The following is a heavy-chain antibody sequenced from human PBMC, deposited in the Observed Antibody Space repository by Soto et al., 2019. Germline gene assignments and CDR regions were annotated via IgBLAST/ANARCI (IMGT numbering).Heavy chain of an antibody. J-gene: IGHJ4*02. D-gene: IGHD6-13*01. CDR1: GFSFSDCY. CDR3: AKPLSLYSSSYLDY. CDR2: ISSSGDTK. V-gene: IGHV3-11*01. Sequence: GGSLRLSCAASGFSFSDCYMSWIRQAPGKGLEWVSYISSSGDTKLYAESVKGRFTISRDNARNSLHLEMNSLRAEDTAVYYCAKPLSLYSSSYLDYWAQGTRVTVSS.